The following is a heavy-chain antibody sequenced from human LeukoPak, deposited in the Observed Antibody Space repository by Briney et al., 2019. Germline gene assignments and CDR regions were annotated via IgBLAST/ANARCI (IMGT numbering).Heavy chain of an antibody. D-gene: IGHD1-26*01. J-gene: IGHJ5*02. Sequence: PSETLSLTCTVSGYSISSGYYWGWIRQPPGKGLEWIGSIHYSARIYYNPSLKSRLTVSPDTSKNQFSLKLTSVTAADTAVYYCTREVRSAWASFDPWGQGTLVIVSS. CDR2: IHYSARI. V-gene: IGHV4-38-2*02. CDR1: GYSISSGYY. CDR3: TREVRSAWASFDP.